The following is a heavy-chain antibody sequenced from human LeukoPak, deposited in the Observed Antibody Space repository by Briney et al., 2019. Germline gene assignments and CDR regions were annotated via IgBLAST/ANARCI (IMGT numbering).Heavy chain of an antibody. CDR1: GGSISSGGYY. D-gene: IGHD3-22*01. CDR2: IYYSGST. J-gene: IGHJ4*02. V-gene: IGHV4-31*03. Sequence: SETLSLTCTVSGGSISSGGYYWSWIRQHPGKGLEWIGYIYYSGSTYYNPSLKSRVTISVDTSKNQFSLKLSSVTAADTAVSYCARVPTYYYDSSGYYFDYWGQGTLVTVSS. CDR3: ARVPTYYYDSSGYYFDY.